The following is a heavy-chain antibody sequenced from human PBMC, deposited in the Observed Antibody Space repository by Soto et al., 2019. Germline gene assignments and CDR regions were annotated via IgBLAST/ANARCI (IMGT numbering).Heavy chain of an antibody. V-gene: IGHV4-4*02. CDR1: GGSISSSNW. J-gene: IGHJ4*02. CDR3: ARETYYYDSSGYYYPYYFDY. D-gene: IGHD3-22*01. Sequence: ASETLSLTCAVSGGSISSSNWWSWVRQPPGKGLEWIGEIYHSGSTNYNPSLKSRVTISVDKSKNQFSLKLSSVTAADTAVYYCARETYYYDSSGYYYPYYFDYWGQGTLVTVSS. CDR2: IYHSGST.